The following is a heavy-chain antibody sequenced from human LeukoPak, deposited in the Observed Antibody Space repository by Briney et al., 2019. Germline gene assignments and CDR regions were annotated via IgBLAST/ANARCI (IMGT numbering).Heavy chain of an antibody. Sequence: SQTLSLTCTVSGGSISSGGYYWSWIRQHPGKGLEWIGYIYYSGSTYYNPSLKSRVTISVDTSKNQFSLKLSSVPAADTAVYYCASSNTVTTLRSYGMDVWGQGTTVTVSS. CDR2: IYYSGST. CDR3: ASSNTVTTLRSYGMDV. D-gene: IGHD4-17*01. CDR1: GGSISSGGYY. V-gene: IGHV4-31*03. J-gene: IGHJ6*02.